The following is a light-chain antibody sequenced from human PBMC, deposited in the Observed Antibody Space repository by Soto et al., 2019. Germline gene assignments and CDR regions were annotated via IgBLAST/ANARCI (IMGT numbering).Light chain of an antibody. CDR3: QQRSNWLT. V-gene: IGKV3-11*01. CDR2: GAS. Sequence: EIVLTQSPATLSLSPGERATLSFRASETIRGLLAWYQQRPGQPPRLLIYGASSRATGIPARFSGSGSGTDFTLTISRLAPEDFAVYYCQQRSNWLTFGGGTKVDIK. CDR1: ETIRGL. J-gene: IGKJ4*01.